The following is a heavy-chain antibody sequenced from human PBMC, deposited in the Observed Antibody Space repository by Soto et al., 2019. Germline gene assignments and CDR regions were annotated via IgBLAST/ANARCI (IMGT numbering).Heavy chain of an antibody. J-gene: IGHJ6*02. CDR2: IYPGDSDT. V-gene: IGHV5-51*01. Sequence: PGESLKISCNGSGYSFTSYLIGWVRQMPGKGLEWMGIIYPGDSDTRYSPSFQGQVTISADKSISTAYLQWSSLKASDTAMYYCARNRAMAQPSYYYGMDVWGQGTTVTVSS. CDR3: ARNRAMAQPSYYYGMDV. D-gene: IGHD5-18*01. CDR1: GYSFTSYL.